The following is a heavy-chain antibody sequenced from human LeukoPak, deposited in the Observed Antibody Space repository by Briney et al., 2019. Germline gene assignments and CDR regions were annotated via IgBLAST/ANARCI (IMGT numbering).Heavy chain of an antibody. Sequence: PGGSMRLSCAASGFTFSSYWMHWVRQAPGKGLVWVSRINSDGSSISYADSVKGRFTISRDNAKDTLHLQMNSLRAEDTAVYYCTRDREEQPTYDYWGQGTLVTVSS. J-gene: IGHJ4*02. CDR2: INSDGSSI. CDR1: GFTFSSYW. D-gene: IGHD6-13*01. V-gene: IGHV3-74*01. CDR3: TRDREEQPTYDY.